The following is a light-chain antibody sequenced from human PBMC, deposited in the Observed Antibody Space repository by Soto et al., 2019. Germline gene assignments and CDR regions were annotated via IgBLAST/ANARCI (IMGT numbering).Light chain of an antibody. Sequence: EIVMTQSPVTLSVSPGERATLSCRASQSINSNLAWYQQKPGQAPRLLISDASTRATGIPARFSGSGSGTEFALTISALQSEDFTVYYCQQYYSWPLTFGGGTKVEI. J-gene: IGKJ4*01. CDR1: QSINSN. CDR2: DAS. V-gene: IGKV3-15*01. CDR3: QQYYSWPLT.